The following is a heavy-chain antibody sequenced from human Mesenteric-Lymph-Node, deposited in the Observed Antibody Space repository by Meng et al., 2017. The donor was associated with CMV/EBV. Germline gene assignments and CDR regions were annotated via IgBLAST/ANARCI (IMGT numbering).Heavy chain of an antibody. J-gene: IGHJ4*02. CDR1: GFTFSSYW. CDR2: IKQDGSEK. Sequence: GESLKISCAASGFTFSSYWMSWVRQAPGKGLEWVANIKQDGSEKYYVDSVKGRFTISRDNAKNSLYLQMNSLRAEDTAVYYCARGGGNTRFDYWGQGTLVTVSS. CDR3: ARGGGNTRFDY. D-gene: IGHD3-16*01. V-gene: IGHV3-7*01.